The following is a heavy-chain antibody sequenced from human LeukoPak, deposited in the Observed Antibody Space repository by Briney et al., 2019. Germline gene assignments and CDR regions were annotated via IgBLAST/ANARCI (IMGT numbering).Heavy chain of an antibody. J-gene: IGHJ6*03. CDR2: IIPIFGTA. D-gene: IGHD3-10*01. Sequence: SVKVSCKASGGTFSSYAISWVRQAPGQGLECMGGIIPIFGTANYAQKFQGRVTITADESTSTAYMELSSLRSEDTAVYYCARGKWFGELSSYYYYYMDVWGKGTTVTVSS. V-gene: IGHV1-69*13. CDR1: GGTFSSYA. CDR3: ARGKWFGELSSYYYYYMDV.